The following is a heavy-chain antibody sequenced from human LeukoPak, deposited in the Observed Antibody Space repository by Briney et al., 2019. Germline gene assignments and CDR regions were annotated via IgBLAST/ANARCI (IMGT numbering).Heavy chain of an antibody. CDR3: ARGDDMSYYDSSGYLDY. D-gene: IGHD3-22*01. Sequence: EPSETLSLTCTVSGGSISSGGYYWSWIRQHPGKGLEWIGYIYYSGSTYYNPSLKSRVTISVDTSKNQFSLKLSSVTAADTAVYYCARGDDMSYYDSSGYLDYWGQGTLVTVSS. CDR2: IYYSGST. J-gene: IGHJ4*02. CDR1: GGSISSGGYY. V-gene: IGHV4-31*03.